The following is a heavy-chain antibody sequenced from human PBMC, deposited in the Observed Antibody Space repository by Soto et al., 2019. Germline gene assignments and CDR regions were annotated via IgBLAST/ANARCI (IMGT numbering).Heavy chain of an antibody. Sequence: QVQLQETGPGLVKPSETLSLTCFVSGGSISGYYGSWVRQPPGKGLEWIGYIYYSGSTTYNSSLNGRVTMSVDTSKNQFSLELSSVTAADTAVYYCARRRYADWAFDYWGQGTLVTVSS. J-gene: IGHJ4*02. CDR3: ARRRYADWAFDY. V-gene: IGHV4-59*08. D-gene: IGHD3-9*01. CDR2: IYYSGST. CDR1: GGSISGYY.